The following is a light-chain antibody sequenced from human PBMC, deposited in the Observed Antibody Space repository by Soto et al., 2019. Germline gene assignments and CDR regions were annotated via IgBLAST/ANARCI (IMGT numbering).Light chain of an antibody. V-gene: IGKV3-15*01. CDR1: QSVHSN. CDR2: GAS. J-gene: IGKJ4*01. Sequence: EIVVTQSPATLSLSPGETATLSCRASQSVHSNLAWFQQHPGQAPRLLIYGASSRATGIPVRFSGSGSGTEFTLTISSLQPEDFAVYYCQQYTDWPWGTFGGGTKVDIK. CDR3: QQYTDWPWGT.